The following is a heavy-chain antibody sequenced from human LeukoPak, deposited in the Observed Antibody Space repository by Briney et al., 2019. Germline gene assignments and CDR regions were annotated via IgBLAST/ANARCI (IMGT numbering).Heavy chain of an antibody. D-gene: IGHD1-14*01. CDR3: ARHNPLWGY. J-gene: IGHJ4*02. CDR2: IKQDGSEK. Sequence: PGGSLRLSCAASGFTFSSYGMHWVRQAPGKGLEWVANIKQDGSEKYYVDSVKGRFIISRDNAKNSLYLQMNSLRAEDTALYYCARHNPLWGYWGQGTLVTVSS. V-gene: IGHV3-7*04. CDR1: GFTFSSYG.